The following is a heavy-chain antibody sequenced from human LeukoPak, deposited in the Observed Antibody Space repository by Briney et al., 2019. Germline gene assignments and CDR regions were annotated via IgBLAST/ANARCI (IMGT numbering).Heavy chain of an antibody. CDR3: ARQSDSGGYFEY. J-gene: IGHJ4*01. CDR2: IYSSGTT. V-gene: IGHV4-4*07. CDR1: GDSINRYL. Sequence: SETLSLTCSVSGDSINRYLWTWIRQPAGGGLEWIGRIYSSGTTNYKPSLKSRASMSVETPKNQFSLRLSSVTAADTAVYYCARQSDSGGYFEYWGHGIRVTVSA. D-gene: IGHD3-10*01.